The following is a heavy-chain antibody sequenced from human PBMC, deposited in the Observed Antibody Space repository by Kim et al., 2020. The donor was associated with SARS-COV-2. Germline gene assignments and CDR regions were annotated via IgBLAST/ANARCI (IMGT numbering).Heavy chain of an antibody. CDR2: INHSGST. CDR1: GGSFSGYY. J-gene: IGHJ4*02. V-gene: IGHV4-34*01. D-gene: IGHD2-2*01. Sequence: SETLSLTCAVYGGSFSGYYWSWIRQPPGKGLEWIGEINHSGSTNYNPSLKSRVTISVDTSKNQFSLKLSSVTAADTAVYYCARGRQYCSSTSCYQIAVAGTFDYWDQGTLVTVSS. CDR3: ARGRQYCSSTSCYQIAVAGTFDY.